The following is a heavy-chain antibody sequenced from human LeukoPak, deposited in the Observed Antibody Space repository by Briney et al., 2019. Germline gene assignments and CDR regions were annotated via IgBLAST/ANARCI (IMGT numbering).Heavy chain of an antibody. Sequence: SETLSLTCTVSGGSISSSSYYWGWIRQPPGKGLEWIGSIYYSGSTYYNPSLKSRVTISVDTSKNQFSLKPSSVTAADTAVYYCARARSHHYYDSSGYYYYYYGMDVWGQGTTVTVSS. D-gene: IGHD3-22*01. V-gene: IGHV4-39*01. J-gene: IGHJ6*02. CDR2: IYYSGST. CDR1: GGSISSSSYY. CDR3: ARARSHHYYDSSGYYYYYYGMDV.